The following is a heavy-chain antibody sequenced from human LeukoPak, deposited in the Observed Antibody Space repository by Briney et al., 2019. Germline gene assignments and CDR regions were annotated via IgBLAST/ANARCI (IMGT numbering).Heavy chain of an antibody. CDR2: ISWNSGSI. J-gene: IGHJ4*02. CDR3: AKYRHSSGWAYYFDY. CDR1: GFTFDDYA. Sequence: SRSLRLSCAASGFTFDDYAMHWVRQAPGRGLEWVSGISWNSGSIGYADSVKGRFTISRDNAKNSLYLQMNSLRAEDTALYYCAKYRHSSGWAYYFDYWGQGTLVTVSS. V-gene: IGHV3-9*01. D-gene: IGHD6-19*01.